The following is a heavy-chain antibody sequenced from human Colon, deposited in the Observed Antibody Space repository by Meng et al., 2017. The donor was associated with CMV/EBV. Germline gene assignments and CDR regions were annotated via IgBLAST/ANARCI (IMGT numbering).Heavy chain of an antibody. D-gene: IGHD3/OR15-3a*01. V-gene: IGHV3-30*04. CDR3: ARDKGTGAFDN. CDR2: KSYDGSKK. J-gene: IGHJ4*02. CDR1: GIPIGGYS. Sequence: GESLKISCVASGIPIGGYSMHWVRQAPGKGLEWLAIKSYDGSKKKYADSVTGRFTISRDTPKDTLYLEVNSLKTEDTAIYYCARDKGTGAFDNWGQGSLVTVSS.